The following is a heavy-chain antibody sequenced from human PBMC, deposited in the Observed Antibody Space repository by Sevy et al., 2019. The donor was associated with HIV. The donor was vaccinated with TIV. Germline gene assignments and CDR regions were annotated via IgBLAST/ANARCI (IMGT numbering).Heavy chain of an antibody. Sequence: ASVKVSCKASGYTFTTNAISWVRQTPGQGLEWMGWISGYSGNTNYGQHLQGRVTMTTDTSTSTAYMELRSLRSDDTAVYYCARGRGYFDYWGQGTLVTVSS. V-gene: IGHV1-18*01. CDR3: ARGRGYFDY. CDR1: GYTFTTNA. J-gene: IGHJ4*02. CDR2: ISGYSGNT.